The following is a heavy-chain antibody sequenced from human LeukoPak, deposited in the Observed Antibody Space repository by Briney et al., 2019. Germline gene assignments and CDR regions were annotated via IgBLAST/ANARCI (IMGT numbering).Heavy chain of an antibody. J-gene: IGHJ6*02. V-gene: IGHV1-69*05. D-gene: IGHD4-17*01. CDR1: GGTFSSYA. CDR2: IIPIFGTA. Sequence: SVKVSCKASGGTFSSYAISWVRQAPGQGLEWMGGIIPIFGTANYAQKFQGRVTITTDESTSTAYMELSSLRSEDTAVYYCARILAYGDYVPYGMDVWGQGTTVTVSS. CDR3: ARILAYGDYVPYGMDV.